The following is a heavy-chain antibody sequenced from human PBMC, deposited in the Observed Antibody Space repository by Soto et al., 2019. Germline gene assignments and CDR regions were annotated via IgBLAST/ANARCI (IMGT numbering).Heavy chain of an antibody. CDR2: SHDTGNT. CDR3: ARYDAESGSNKLDP. V-gene: IGHV4-61*01. D-gene: IGHD5-12*01. CDR1: GGSVSSRSHF. J-gene: IGHJ5*02. Sequence: QVQLQESGPGVVKPSDTLSVTCTVSGGSVSSRSHFWSWIRQPPGGGLQWIGYSHDTGNTNYSPPLTSRATLSVDTSRNQFSLRLTSVTAADTAIYYCARYDAESGSNKLDPWGQGTLVTVSS.